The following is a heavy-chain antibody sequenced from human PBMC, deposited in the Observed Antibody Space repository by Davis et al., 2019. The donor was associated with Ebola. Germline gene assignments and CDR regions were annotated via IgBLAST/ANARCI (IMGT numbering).Heavy chain of an antibody. D-gene: IGHD1-7*01. Sequence: SVKVSCKASGGTFSSYAISWVRQAPGQGLEWMGGIIPIFGTANYAQKFQGRVTITADESTSTAYMELSSLRSEDTAVYSCARKTGTTSYYYYGMDVWGQGTTVTVSS. V-gene: IGHV1-69*13. CDR2: IIPIFGTA. CDR3: ARKTGTTSYYYYGMDV. CDR1: GGTFSSYA. J-gene: IGHJ6*02.